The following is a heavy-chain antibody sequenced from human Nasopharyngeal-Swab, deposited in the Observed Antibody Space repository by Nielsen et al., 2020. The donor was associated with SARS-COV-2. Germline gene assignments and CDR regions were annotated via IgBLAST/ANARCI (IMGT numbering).Heavy chain of an antibody. CDR2: INSDGSST. CDR1: GFTFITSW. D-gene: IGHD3-3*01. CDR3: ARGTTYYDFWSGYSDSYYFDY. J-gene: IGHJ4*02. Sequence: GESLKISCVASGFTFITSWMHWVRQTPGKGLVWVSRINSDGSSTSYADSVKGRFTISRDNAKNTLYLQMNSLRAEDTAVYYCARGTTYYDFWSGYSDSYYFDYWGQGTLVTVSS. V-gene: IGHV3-74*01.